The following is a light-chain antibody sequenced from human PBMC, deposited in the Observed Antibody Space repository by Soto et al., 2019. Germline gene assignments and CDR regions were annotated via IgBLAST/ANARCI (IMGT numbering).Light chain of an antibody. J-gene: IGLJ1*01. Sequence: QSALTQPPSASGSPGQSVTISCTGTSSDVGGYNYVSWYQQHPGKVPKLMVYEVNKRPSGVPDRFSGSKSGNTAHLTVSGLQAEDEADYYCASYAGGNNVFGTGTKLTVL. CDR2: EVN. CDR1: SSDVGGYNY. V-gene: IGLV2-8*01. CDR3: ASYAGGNNV.